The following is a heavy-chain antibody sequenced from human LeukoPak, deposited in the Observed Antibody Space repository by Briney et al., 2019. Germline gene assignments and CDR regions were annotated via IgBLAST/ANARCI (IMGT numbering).Heavy chain of an antibody. V-gene: IGHV1-18*01. Sequence: ASVKVSCKASGYTFTSYGTSWVRQAPGQGLEWMGWISAYNGNTNYAQKLQGRVTMTTDTSTSTAYMELRSLRSDDTAVYYCAGGYCSGGSCYSDDYWGQGTLVTVSS. CDR2: ISAYNGNT. D-gene: IGHD2-15*01. J-gene: IGHJ4*02. CDR1: GYTFTSYG. CDR3: AGGYCSGGSCYSDDY.